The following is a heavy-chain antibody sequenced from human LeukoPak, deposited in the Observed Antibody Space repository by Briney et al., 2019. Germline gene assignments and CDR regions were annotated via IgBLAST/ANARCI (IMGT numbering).Heavy chain of an antibody. CDR3: ARAVVVTATNSDY. CDR1: GFTFSSYA. Sequence: GRSLRLSCAASGFTFSSYAMHWVRQAPGKGLEWVAAISYDGSNKYYADSVKGRFTISRDNSKNTLYLQMNSLRAEDTAVYYCARAVVVTATNSDYWGQGTLVTVSS. CDR2: ISYDGSNK. D-gene: IGHD2-21*02. J-gene: IGHJ4*02. V-gene: IGHV3-30*04.